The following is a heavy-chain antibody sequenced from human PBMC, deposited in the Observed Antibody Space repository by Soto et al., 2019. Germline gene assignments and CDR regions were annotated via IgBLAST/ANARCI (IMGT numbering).Heavy chain of an antibody. CDR1: GGAFSSYT. CDR3: ENNGDRRQYFQH. V-gene: IGHV1-69*02. J-gene: IGHJ1*01. D-gene: IGHD1-20*01. Sequence: QVQLVQSGAEVKKPGSSVKVSCKASGGAFSSYTISWVRQAPGQGLEWMGRIIPILVIANYAQKSQDRVTITADNSTSTADMELSSLRSENTAVYYGENNGDRRQYFQHWGQGTLVTVSS. CDR2: IIPILVIA.